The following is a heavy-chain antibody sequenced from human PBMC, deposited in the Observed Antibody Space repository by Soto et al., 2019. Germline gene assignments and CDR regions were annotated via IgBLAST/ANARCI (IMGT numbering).Heavy chain of an antibody. V-gene: IGHV4-34*01. CDR1: GGSFSGYY. Sequence: SETLSLTCAVYGGSFSGYYWSWIRQPPGKGLEWIGEINHSGSTNYNPSLKSRVTISVDTSKNQFSLKLSSVTAADTAVYYCARGYYYDSSGYYYFSGTKAEYCQHWGQQTLVSTSS. CDR3: ARGYYYDSSGYYYFSGTKAEYCQH. J-gene: IGHJ1*01. CDR2: INHSGST. D-gene: IGHD3-22*01.